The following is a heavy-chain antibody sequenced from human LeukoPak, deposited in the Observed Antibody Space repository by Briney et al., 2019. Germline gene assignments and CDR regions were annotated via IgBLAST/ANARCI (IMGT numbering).Heavy chain of an antibody. Sequence: ASVKVSCKASGYTFTSYGISWVRQAPGQGLEWMGWISAYNGNTNYAQKLQGRVTMTTDTSTSTAYMGLRSLRSDDTAVYYCARDRYYYDSSGYYYEYWGQGTLVTVSS. J-gene: IGHJ4*02. D-gene: IGHD3-22*01. V-gene: IGHV1-18*01. CDR3: ARDRYYYDSSGYYYEY. CDR1: GYTFTSYG. CDR2: ISAYNGNT.